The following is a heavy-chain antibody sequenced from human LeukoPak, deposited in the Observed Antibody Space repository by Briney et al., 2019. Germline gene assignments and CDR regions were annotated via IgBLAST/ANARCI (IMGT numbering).Heavy chain of an antibody. V-gene: IGHV1-18*01. CDR1: GYTFTSYG. Sequence: ASVKVSCKASGYTFTSYGISWVRQAPGQGLEWMGWISAYNGNTNYAQKLQGRVTMTTDTSTSTAYMELRSLRSDDTAVYYCARVVVVPAASPSTGCYYYYMDVWGKGTTVTVSS. J-gene: IGHJ6*03. CDR3: ARVVVVPAASPSTGCYYYYMDV. D-gene: IGHD2-2*01. CDR2: ISAYNGNT.